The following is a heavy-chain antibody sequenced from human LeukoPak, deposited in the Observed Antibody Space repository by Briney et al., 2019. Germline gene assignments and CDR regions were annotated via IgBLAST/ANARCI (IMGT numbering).Heavy chain of an antibody. D-gene: IGHD5-12*01. Sequence: GGSLRLSCAASGFTFSSYWMSWVRQAPGKGLEWVANIKQDGSEKYYVDSVKGRFTISRDNAKNSLYLQMNSLRAEDTAVYYCARGPLSIVATMGDWFDPWGQGTLVTVSS. CDR2: IKQDGSEK. J-gene: IGHJ5*02. CDR1: GFTFSSYW. V-gene: IGHV3-7*01. CDR3: ARGPLSIVATMGDWFDP.